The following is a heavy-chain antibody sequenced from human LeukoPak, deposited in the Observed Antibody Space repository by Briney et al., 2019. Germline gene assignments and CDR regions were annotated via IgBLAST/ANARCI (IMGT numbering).Heavy chain of an antibody. CDR3: ARRCCTNGTCDFFDY. Sequence: PSETLSLTCTVSGGSISSCSYSWDWIRQPPGKGLDLIGSMYYSGSTYYNPSLKSRLTISVDTSKKQLSLNLSSVTAADTAVYYCARRCCTNGTCDFFDYWGQGTLVTVSS. V-gene: IGHV4-39*01. CDR2: MYYSGST. D-gene: IGHD2-8*01. CDR1: GGSISSCSYS. J-gene: IGHJ4*02.